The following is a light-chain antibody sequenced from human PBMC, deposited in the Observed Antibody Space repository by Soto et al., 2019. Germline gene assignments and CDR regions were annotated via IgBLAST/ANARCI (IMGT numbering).Light chain of an antibody. CDR3: RTWGTGLYVV. J-gene: IGLJ2*01. CDR1: SGHSTYA. CDR2: LNSDGSH. Sequence: QLVLTQSPSASASLGASVKLTCTLSSGHSTYAIAWHQQQPEKGPRYLMKLNSDGSHSKGDGIPDRFSGSSSGAERYLTISSLQSEDEADYYCRTWGTGLYVVFGGGTQLTVL. V-gene: IGLV4-69*01.